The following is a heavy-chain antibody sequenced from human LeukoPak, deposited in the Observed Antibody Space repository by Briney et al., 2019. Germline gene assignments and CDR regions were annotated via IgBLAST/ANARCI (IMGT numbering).Heavy chain of an antibody. CDR1: GYSFTSYW. CDR3: ARGDCSGSSCYGDFYYGMDV. CDR2: IDPSDSYT. Sequence: GESLKISCKGSGYSFTSYWISWVRQMPGKGLEWMGRIDPSDSYTNYSPSFQGHVTISADKSISTAYLQWSSLKASDTAMYYCARGDCSGSSCYGDFYYGMDVWGKGTTVTVSS. J-gene: IGHJ6*04. D-gene: IGHD2-15*01. V-gene: IGHV5-10-1*01.